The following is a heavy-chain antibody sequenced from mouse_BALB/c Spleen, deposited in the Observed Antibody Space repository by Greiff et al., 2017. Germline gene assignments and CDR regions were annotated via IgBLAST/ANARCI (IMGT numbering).Heavy chain of an antibody. V-gene: IGHV5-9-4*01. D-gene: IGHD2-14*01. J-gene: IGHJ3*01. CDR1: GFTFSSYA. Sequence: EVMLVESGGGLVKPGGSLKLSCAASGFTFSSYAMSWVRQSPEKRLEWVAEISSGGSYTYYPDTVTGRFTISRDNAKNTLYLEMSSLRSEDTAMYYCARSYYRYDEGVWFAYWGQGTLVTVSA. CDR2: ISSGGSYT. CDR3: ARSYYRYDEGVWFAY.